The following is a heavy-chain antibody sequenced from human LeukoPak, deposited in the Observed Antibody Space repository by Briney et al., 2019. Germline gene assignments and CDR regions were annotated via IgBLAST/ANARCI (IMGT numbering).Heavy chain of an antibody. Sequence: SETLSLTCTVSGGSISSYYWSWIRQPAGKGLEWIGRIYTSGSTNYNPSLKSRVTVSVDTSKNQFSLKLSSVTAADTAVYYCARTPALSYYYYGMDVWGQGTTVTVSS. CDR1: GGSISSYY. CDR3: ARTPALSYYYYGMDV. CDR2: IYTSGST. J-gene: IGHJ6*02. D-gene: IGHD3-10*01. V-gene: IGHV4-4*07.